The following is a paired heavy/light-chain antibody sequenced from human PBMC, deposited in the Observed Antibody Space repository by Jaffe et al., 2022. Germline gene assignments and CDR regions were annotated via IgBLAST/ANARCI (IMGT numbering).Heavy chain of an antibody. D-gene: IGHD4-17*01. V-gene: IGHV4-38-2*02. CDR1: GDSVSSGYY. CDR2: IYHSGTT. Sequence: QVQLQESGPGLVKPSETLSLTCVVSGDSVSSGYYWAWIRQPPGKGLEWIGSIYHSGTTYYTPSLKSRLTISLDTSKNYYSLNLTSVTAADTAVYFCAKDIGFAPGDYVWGQGILVTVSS. CDR3: AKDIGFAPGDYV. J-gene: IGHJ4*02.
Light chain of an antibody. CDR1: QSISNW. Sequence: DIQMTQSPSTLPASVGDRVTITCRASQSISNWLAWYQQKPGKAPQLLIYKASSLQRGVPSRFSGSASGTEFTLTISSLQPDDFATYYCQRYNRYPYTFGQGTKLEIK. CDR3: QRYNRYPYT. J-gene: IGKJ2*01. CDR2: KAS. V-gene: IGKV1-5*03.